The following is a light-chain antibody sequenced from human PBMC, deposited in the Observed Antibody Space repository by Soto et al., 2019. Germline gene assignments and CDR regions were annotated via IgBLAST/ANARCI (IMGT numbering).Light chain of an antibody. CDR3: SSYTTSSTRV. Sequence: QCVPTPPASVSWSPGQSITISFPGSRSDVGGFNFFAWYQQHPGKAPKLMIYDVASRPSGVSNRFSGSKSGNTASLTISGLQTEDEADYYCSSYTTSSTRVFGTGTKVTVL. CDR1: RSDVGGFNF. CDR2: DVA. J-gene: IGLJ1*01. V-gene: IGLV2-14*03.